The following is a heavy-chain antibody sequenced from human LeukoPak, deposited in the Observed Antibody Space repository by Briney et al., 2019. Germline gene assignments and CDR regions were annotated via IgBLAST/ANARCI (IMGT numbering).Heavy chain of an antibody. CDR3: AKKVAGVAWFDS. V-gene: IGHV3-48*04. J-gene: IGHJ5*01. Sequence: GGSLRLSCAASGFTFSSNSMNWVRQAPGKGLEWVSYISSHSTTKNYADSVKGRFTISRDNDKKSLYLQMSSLRAEDTAVYYCAKKVAGVAWFDSWGQGTLVTVSS. CDR1: GFTFSSNS. CDR2: ISSHSTTK. D-gene: IGHD7-27*01.